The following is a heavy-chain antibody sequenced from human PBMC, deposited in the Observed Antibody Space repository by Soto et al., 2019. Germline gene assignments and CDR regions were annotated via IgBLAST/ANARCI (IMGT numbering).Heavy chain of an antibody. CDR2: ISGSGGST. V-gene: IGHV3-23*01. D-gene: IGHD2-8*01. J-gene: IGHJ5*02. Sequence: GESLRLSCAASGFTFSSYAMGGVRQTPGQGLEGVSAISGSGGSTNYEASVKGRPTISRDNSKNTLFLQMNSLRVDDTALYYCTQLTNLYGGWFDHWGHGTLVPVSS. CDR3: TQLTNLYGGWFDH. CDR1: GFTFSSYA.